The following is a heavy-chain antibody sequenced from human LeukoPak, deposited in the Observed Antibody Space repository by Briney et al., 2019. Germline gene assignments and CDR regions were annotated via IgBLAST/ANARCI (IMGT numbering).Heavy chain of an antibody. V-gene: IGHV1-2*02. CDR1: GYTFTGYY. D-gene: IGHD1-1*01. CDR3: ARGGHRTGTTSWDNWFDP. J-gene: IGHJ5*02. CDR2: INPNSGGT. Sequence: ASVKVSCKAFGYTFTGYYMHCVRQDPGQGLEWMGGINPNSGGTNYAQKFQGRVTMTRDTSISTAYMELSRLRSDDTAVYYCARGGHRTGTTSWDNWFDPWGQGTLVTVSS.